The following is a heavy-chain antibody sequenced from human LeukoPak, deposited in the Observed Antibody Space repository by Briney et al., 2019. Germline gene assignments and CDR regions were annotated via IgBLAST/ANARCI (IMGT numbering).Heavy chain of an antibody. CDR2: MNPNSGNT. CDR1: GYTFTSYD. V-gene: IGHV1-8*01. J-gene: IGHJ5*02. Sequence: ASVKVSCKASGYTFTSYDINWVRQATGQGLEWMGWMNPNSGNTGYARKFQGRVTMTRNTSISTAYMELSSLRSEDTAVYYCARARPVYYGSGSVKNWFDPWGQGTLVAVSS. D-gene: IGHD3-10*01. CDR3: ARARPVYYGSGSVKNWFDP.